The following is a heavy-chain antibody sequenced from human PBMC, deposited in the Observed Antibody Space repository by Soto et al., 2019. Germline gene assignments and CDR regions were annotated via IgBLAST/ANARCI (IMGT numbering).Heavy chain of an antibody. CDR1: GGSISRYY. CDR3: ARGDLYNWNYYFDY. Sequence: QVQLQESGPGLVKSSETLSLTCTVSGGSISRYYWSWIRQPPGKGLEWIGYIYDSGSTNSNPSLKSRVTISVDTSKNQFSLKLSSVTAADTAVYYCARGDLYNWNYYFDYWGQGTLVTVSS. D-gene: IGHD1-7*01. V-gene: IGHV4-59*01. CDR2: IYDSGST. J-gene: IGHJ4*02.